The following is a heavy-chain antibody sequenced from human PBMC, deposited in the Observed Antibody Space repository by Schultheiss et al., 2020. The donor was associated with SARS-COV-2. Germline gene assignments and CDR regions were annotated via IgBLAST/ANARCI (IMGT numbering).Heavy chain of an antibody. Sequence: ASVKVSCKASGYTFTSYDINWVRQATGQGLEWMGWMNPNSGNTGYAQKFQGRVTITRDTSASTAYMELSSLRSEDTAVYYCARGVAAVGYYGMDVWGQGTTVTVSS. CDR2: MNPNSGNT. V-gene: IGHV1-8*01. CDR1: GYTFTSYD. CDR3: ARGVAAVGYYGMDV. D-gene: IGHD6-25*01. J-gene: IGHJ6*02.